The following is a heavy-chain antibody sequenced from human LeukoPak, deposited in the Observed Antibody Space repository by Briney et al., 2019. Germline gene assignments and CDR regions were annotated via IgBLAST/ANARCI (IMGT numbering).Heavy chain of an antibody. CDR1: GGSISSYY. V-gene: IGHV4-59*01. J-gene: IGHJ4*02. D-gene: IGHD3-3*01. CDR2: IYYSGST. Sequence: RPSETLSLTCTVSGGSISSYYWSWIRQPPGKGLEWIGYIYYSGSTNYNPSLKSRVTISVDTSKNQFSLKLSSVTAADTAVYYCARGTNYDFWSGYYSFDYWGQGTLVTVSS. CDR3: ARGTNYDFWSGYYSFDY.